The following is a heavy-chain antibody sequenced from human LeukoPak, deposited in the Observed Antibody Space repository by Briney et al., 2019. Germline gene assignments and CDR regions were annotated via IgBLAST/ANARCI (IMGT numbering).Heavy chain of an antibody. D-gene: IGHD6-19*01. CDR3: ARDGRGQSLVRGFDY. CDR1: GFTFSSYW. J-gene: IGHJ4*02. CDR2: IKQDGSEK. Sequence: GGSLRLSCAASGFTFSSYWMSWVRQAPGKGLEWVANIKQDGSEKYYVDSVKGRFTISRDNAKNSLYLQMNSLRAEDTAVYYCARDGRGQSLVRGFDYWGQGTLVTVSS. V-gene: IGHV3-7*01.